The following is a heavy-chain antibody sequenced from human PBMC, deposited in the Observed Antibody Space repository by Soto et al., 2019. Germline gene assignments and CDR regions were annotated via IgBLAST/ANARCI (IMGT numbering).Heavy chain of an antibody. CDR3: AGYSSSFVAFEV. CDR1: GGSFTDYD. Sequence: QVQLQQWGAGLLKPSETLSLNCAVLGGSFTDYDWTWVRQSPGRGLEWIGEVSQSGRVTYNPSLESRFTISGDTAKNQFSLRLTSVTAADTAVYYCAGYSSSFVAFEVWGHGTEVTVSS. CDR2: VSQSGRV. D-gene: IGHD3-10*01. J-gene: IGHJ3*01. V-gene: IGHV4-34*01.